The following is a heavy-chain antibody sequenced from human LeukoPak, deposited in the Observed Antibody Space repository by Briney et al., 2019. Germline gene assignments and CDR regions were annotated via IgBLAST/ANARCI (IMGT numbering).Heavy chain of an antibody. CDR1: GFTFSSYD. CDR2: TGTAGDT. J-gene: IGHJ3*02. Sequence: PGGSLRLSCAASGFTFSSYDMHWVRQATGKGLEWVSATGTAGDTYFPGSVKGRFTISRENAKNSLYLQMNSLRAGDTAVYYCARGGSYDRRAFDIWGQGTMVTVSS. D-gene: IGHD3-10*02. CDR3: ARGGSYDRRAFDI. V-gene: IGHV3-13*01.